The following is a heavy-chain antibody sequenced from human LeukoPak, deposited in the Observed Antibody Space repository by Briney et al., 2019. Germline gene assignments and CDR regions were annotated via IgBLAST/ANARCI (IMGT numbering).Heavy chain of an antibody. CDR1: GGSISSYY. CDR3: ARHPNREDY. J-gene: IGHJ4*02. CDR2: IYYSGST. Sequence: SETLSLTCTVSGGSISSYYWSWIRQPPGKGLEWIGYIYYSGSTNYNPSLRSRVTISVDTSKNQFSLKLSSVTAADTAVYYCARHPNREDYWGQGTLVTVSS. V-gene: IGHV4-59*08.